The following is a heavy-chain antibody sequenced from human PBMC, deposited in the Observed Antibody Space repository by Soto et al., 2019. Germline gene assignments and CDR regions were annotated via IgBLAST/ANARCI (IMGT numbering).Heavy chain of an antibody. D-gene: IGHD3-3*01. V-gene: IGHV3-66*01. CDR1: GFTVSSNY. CDR3: ARDRGDDDFWSGYQYYYYYYMDV. Sequence: EVQLVESGGGLVQPGGSLRLSCAASGFTVSSNYMSWVRQAPGKGLEWVSVIYSGGSTYYADSVKGRFTISRDNSKNTLYLQMNSLRAEDTAVYYCARDRGDDDFWSGYQYYYYYYMDVWGKGTTVTVSS. CDR2: IYSGGST. J-gene: IGHJ6*03.